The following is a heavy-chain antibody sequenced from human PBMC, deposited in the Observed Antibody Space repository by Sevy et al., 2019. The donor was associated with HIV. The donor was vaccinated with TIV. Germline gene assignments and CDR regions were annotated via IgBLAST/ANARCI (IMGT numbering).Heavy chain of an antibody. CDR2: ISKDGTNK. Sequence: GGSLRLSCSASGFNISPYALHWVRQTPGKGLQWLAVISKDGTNKDYADFVKGGFSLSRDNSKNTLSLQMSNLRPEDTAVYYCAKEGYYYDSHSADWFDPWGQGTLVTVSS. CDR3: AKEGYYYDSHSADWFDP. CDR1: GFNISPYA. V-gene: IGHV3-30*04. J-gene: IGHJ5*02. D-gene: IGHD3-22*01.